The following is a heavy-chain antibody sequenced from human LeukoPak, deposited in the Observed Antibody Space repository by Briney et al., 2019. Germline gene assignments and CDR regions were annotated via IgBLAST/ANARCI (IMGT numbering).Heavy chain of an antibody. V-gene: IGHV4-59*08. D-gene: IGHD5-18*01. CDR2: IYYSGST. Sequence: PWDTLSLTCTVSGGSISSYYWSWIPQPPGRGLEWIGYIYYSGSTNYNPSLKSRVTISVDTSKNQFSLKLSSVTAADTAVYYCVSLDTAMAVRGMDVWGQGTTVTVS. J-gene: IGHJ6*02. CDR3: VSLDTAMAVRGMDV. CDR1: GGSISSYY.